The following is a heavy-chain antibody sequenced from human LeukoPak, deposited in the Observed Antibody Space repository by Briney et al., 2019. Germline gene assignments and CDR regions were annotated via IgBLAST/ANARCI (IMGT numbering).Heavy chain of an antibody. Sequence: ASLKVSCKASGYTFTAYYMHWVRQAPGQALEWMGWINPNSGGTNYAQKLQARVTMTRDTSITTANMDLSRLISHRPPVYYFTGGDLSHDAFDIWGQGTMVTVSS. J-gene: IGHJ3*02. V-gene: IGHV1-2*02. CDR1: GYTFTAYY. CDR3: TGGDLSHDAFDI. CDR2: INPNSGGT. D-gene: IGHD3-16*01.